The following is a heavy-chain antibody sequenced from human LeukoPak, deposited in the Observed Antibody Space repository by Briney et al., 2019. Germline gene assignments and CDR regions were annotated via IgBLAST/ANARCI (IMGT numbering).Heavy chain of an antibody. Sequence: SETLSLTCAVYGGSFSGYYWSWIRQPPGKGLEWIGEINHSGSTYYNPSLKSRVTISVDTSKNQFSLKLSSVTAADTAVYYCARGRLFWNVRLGFDYWGQGTLVTVSS. V-gene: IGHV4-34*01. D-gene: IGHD1-1*01. J-gene: IGHJ4*02. CDR2: INHSGST. CDR1: GGSFSGYY. CDR3: ARGRLFWNVRLGFDY.